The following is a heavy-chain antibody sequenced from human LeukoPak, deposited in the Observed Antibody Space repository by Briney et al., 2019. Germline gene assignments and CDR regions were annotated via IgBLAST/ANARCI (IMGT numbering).Heavy chain of an antibody. CDR2: IWYDGSIK. V-gene: IGHV3-33*01. CDR1: GFIFSSYG. D-gene: IGHD1-26*01. CDR3: ARDPAGSGKVYNWFDF. J-gene: IGHJ5*01. Sequence: GGSLRLSCAASGFIFSSYGMHWVRQAPGKGLEWVAIIWYDGSIKYYGDSVKGRFTISRDNPKNTLYLQMSSLRAEDTAVYFCARDPAGSGKVYNWFDFWGQGTLVTVSS.